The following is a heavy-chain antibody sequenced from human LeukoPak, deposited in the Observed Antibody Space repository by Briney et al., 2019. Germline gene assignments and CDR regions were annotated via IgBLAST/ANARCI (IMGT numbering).Heavy chain of an antibody. J-gene: IGHJ4*02. CDR1: GGSISSYY. D-gene: IGHD5-18*01. CDR2: IYYSGST. V-gene: IGHV4-59*08. Sequence: PSETLSLTCTVSGGSISSYYWSWIRQPPGKGLEWIGYIYYSGSTNYNPSLKSRVTISVDTSTNQFSLKLSSVTAADTAVYYCARSGRYSYGPPLGDYWGQGTLVTVSS. CDR3: ARSGRYSYGPPLGDY.